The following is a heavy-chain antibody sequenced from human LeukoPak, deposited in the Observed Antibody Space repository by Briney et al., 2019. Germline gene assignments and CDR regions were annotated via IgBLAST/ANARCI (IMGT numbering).Heavy chain of an antibody. CDR1: GGSISSYY. Sequence: SETLSLTCTVSGGSISSYYWSWIRQPPGKGLEWIWYIYYSGSTNYNPSLESRVTISVDTSKNQFSLKLSSVTAADTAVYYCARGIETIAARRLYFDYWGQGTLVTVSS. D-gene: IGHD6-6*01. V-gene: IGHV4-59*08. CDR2: IYYSGST. J-gene: IGHJ4*02. CDR3: ARGIETIAARRLYFDY.